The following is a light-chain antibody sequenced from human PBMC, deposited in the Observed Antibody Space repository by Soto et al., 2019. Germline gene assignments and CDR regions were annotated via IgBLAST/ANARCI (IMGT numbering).Light chain of an antibody. V-gene: IGKV2-28*01. CDR2: LGS. CDR1: QSLLHSNGYNY. CDR3: MQALQTPFT. Sequence: DIVMTQSPLSLPVTPGEPASISCRSSQSLLHSNGYNYLDWYLQKPGQSPQLLIYLGSNRASGVPDRFSGRGSGTDFTLKISRVEAEDVGVYDCMQALQTPFTFGPGTKVDI. J-gene: IGKJ3*01.